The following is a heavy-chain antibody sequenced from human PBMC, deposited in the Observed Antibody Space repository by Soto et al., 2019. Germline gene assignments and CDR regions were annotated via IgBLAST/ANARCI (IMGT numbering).Heavy chain of an antibody. CDR1: GFTFSNYA. Sequence: GGSLRLSCAASGFTFSNYAMSWVRQAPGKGLEWVSSITGSGDYTYYADSVKGRFTISRDNSKNTLYLQMNSLRAEDTAVYYCAKARYYDSTGYLYYFDYWGQGTLVTVSS. CDR2: ITGSGDYT. J-gene: IGHJ4*02. V-gene: IGHV3-23*01. CDR3: AKARYYDSTGYLYYFDY. D-gene: IGHD3-22*01.